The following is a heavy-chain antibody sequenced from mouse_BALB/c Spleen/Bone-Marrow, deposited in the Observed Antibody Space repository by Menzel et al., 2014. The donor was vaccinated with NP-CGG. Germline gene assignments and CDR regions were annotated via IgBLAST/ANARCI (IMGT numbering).Heavy chain of an antibody. CDR3: ARAYYVNYDAMDY. J-gene: IGHJ4*01. V-gene: IGHV1-9*01. D-gene: IGHD2-10*01. Sequence: VQLVESGAELMKPGASMKISCKATGNTFSSYWIEWVKQRPGHGLEWIGEILPGSGSTNYNERFKGKATFTADTSSNTAYMQLSGLTSEDSAVYYCARAYYVNYDAMDYWGQGTSVTVSS. CDR1: GNTFSSYW. CDR2: ILPGSGST.